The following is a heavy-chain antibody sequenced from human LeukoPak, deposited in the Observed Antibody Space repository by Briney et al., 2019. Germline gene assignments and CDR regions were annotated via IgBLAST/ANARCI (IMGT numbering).Heavy chain of an antibody. Sequence: ASVKVSCKASGYTFTNYDINWVRQATGQGLEWMGWMNPNSGNTGYAQKLQGRVTMTTDTSTSTAYMELRSLRSDDTAVYYCARDPMADGYTQGSYFDYWGQGTLATVSS. J-gene: IGHJ4*02. CDR1: GYTFTNYD. V-gene: IGHV1-8*02. D-gene: IGHD5-24*01. CDR3: ARDPMADGYTQGSYFDY. CDR2: MNPNSGNT.